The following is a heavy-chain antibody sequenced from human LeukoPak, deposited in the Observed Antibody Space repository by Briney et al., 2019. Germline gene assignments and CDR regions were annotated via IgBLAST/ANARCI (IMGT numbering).Heavy chain of an antibody. D-gene: IGHD3-3*01. J-gene: IGHJ3*02. CDR1: GFTFSRYS. CDR3: ARGSRFGVVGRDAFDI. Sequence: GGSLRLSCAASGFTFSRYSMNWVRQAPGKGLEWVSSISISSNYIYYADSVKGRFTISRDNAKNSVYLQMNSLRAEDTAVYYCARGSRFGVVGRDAFDIWGQGTMVTVSS. V-gene: IGHV3-21*01. CDR2: ISISSNYI.